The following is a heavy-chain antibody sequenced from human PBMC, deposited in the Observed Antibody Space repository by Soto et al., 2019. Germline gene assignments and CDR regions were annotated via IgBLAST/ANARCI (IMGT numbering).Heavy chain of an antibody. D-gene: IGHD6-19*01. Sequence: ASVKVSCKASGYTFTSYDINWVRQATGQGLEWMGWMNPNSGNTGYAQKFQGRVTMTRDTSISTAYMELSSLRSEDTAVYYCARWGSSGWYDYYYYGMDVWGRGTTVTVSS. CDR3: ARWGSSGWYDYYYYGMDV. CDR2: MNPNSGNT. J-gene: IGHJ6*02. V-gene: IGHV1-8*01. CDR1: GYTFTSYD.